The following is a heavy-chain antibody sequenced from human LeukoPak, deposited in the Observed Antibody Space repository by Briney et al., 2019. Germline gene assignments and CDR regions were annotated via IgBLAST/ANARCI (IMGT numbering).Heavy chain of an antibody. V-gene: IGHV4-34*01. D-gene: IGHD3-10*01. CDR3: ACNYYGSGSYYSYYYYYMDV. CDR1: GGSLSGFY. J-gene: IGHJ6*03. CDR2: INHSGRN. Sequence: SETLSLTCAVYGGSLSGFYWSWIRQPPGKGLECTAKINHSGRNNYNPSLKSRATKSEDTSKNQFSLKVTSVTAADTAVYYCACNYYGSGSYYSYYYYYMDVWGKGTTVTISS.